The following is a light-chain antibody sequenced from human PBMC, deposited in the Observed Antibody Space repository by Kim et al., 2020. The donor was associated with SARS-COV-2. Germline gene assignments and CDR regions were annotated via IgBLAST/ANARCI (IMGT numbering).Light chain of an antibody. CDR2: GDD. V-gene: IGLV3-19*01. CDR1: SLRNYH. CDR3: NSRHISGNHWV. J-gene: IGLJ3*02. Sequence: SSELTQDPAVSVALGQTVRITCQGDSLRNYHASWLQQKPGQAPVVVIYGDDHRPSGIPDRFSGSSSGNTASLTITGAQAEDEADYLCNSRHISGNHWVFGGGTQLTVL.